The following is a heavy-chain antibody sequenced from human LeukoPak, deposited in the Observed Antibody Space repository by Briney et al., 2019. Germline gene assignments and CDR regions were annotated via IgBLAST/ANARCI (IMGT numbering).Heavy chain of an antibody. CDR2: VRYDGNNK. D-gene: IGHD2-2*01. J-gene: IGHJ4*02. Sequence: GGSLRLSCAASRFTFSSYGMHWVRQAPGKGLEWVAFVRYDGNNKYYADSVRGRFTISRDNSKNTLYLQMNSLRAEDTAVYYCAKDRTSWPIVVVTAVIDSWGQGTLVTVSS. V-gene: IGHV3-30*02. CDR1: RFTFSSYG. CDR3: AKDRTSWPIVVVTAVIDS.